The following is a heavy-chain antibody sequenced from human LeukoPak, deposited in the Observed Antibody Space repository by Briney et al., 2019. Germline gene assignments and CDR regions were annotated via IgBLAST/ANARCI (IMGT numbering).Heavy chain of an antibody. CDR1: GFTFSSYA. J-gene: IGHJ4*02. Sequence: PGGSLRLSCAASGFTFSSYAMSWVRPAPGKGLEWVSALSGGGGSIYYADSVKGRFTISRDNSKTTLYLQMNSLRAEDTAVYYCAKVSGYCSNGVCYTHDYWGQGTLVTVSS. D-gene: IGHD2-8*01. CDR2: LSGGGGSI. V-gene: IGHV3-23*01. CDR3: AKVSGYCSNGVCYTHDY.